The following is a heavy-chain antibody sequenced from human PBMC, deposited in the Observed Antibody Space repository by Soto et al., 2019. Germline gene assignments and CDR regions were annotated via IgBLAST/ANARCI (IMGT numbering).Heavy chain of an antibody. CDR3: ARGHSDYHSSTYQSDY. CDR2: IYPGDSDT. J-gene: IGHJ4*02. V-gene: IGHV5-51*01. D-gene: IGHD3-22*01. Sequence: LVESLKISCKGSGYSFTSYWIGWVRQMPGKGLEWMGIIYPGDSDTRYSPSFQGQVTISADKSISTAYLQWSSLKASDTAMYYCARGHSDYHSSTYQSDYWGQGTVLTVSS. CDR1: GYSFTSYW.